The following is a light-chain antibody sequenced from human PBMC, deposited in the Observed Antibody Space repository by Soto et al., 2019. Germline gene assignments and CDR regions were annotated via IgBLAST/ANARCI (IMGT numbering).Light chain of an antibody. CDR1: NSNIGSNT. CDR2: YDN. J-gene: IGLJ1*01. Sequence: GTPGQRVTISCSGSNSNIGSNTVNWYQQLPGTAPKLLIYYDNLRPSGVPDRISGSKSGTSASLAISGLQSDDEADYYCAAWDDSLNGRVFGTGTKVTVL. V-gene: IGLV1-44*01. CDR3: AAWDDSLNGRV.